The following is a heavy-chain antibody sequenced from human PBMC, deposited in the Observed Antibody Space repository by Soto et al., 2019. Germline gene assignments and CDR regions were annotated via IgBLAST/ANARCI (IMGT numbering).Heavy chain of an antibody. V-gene: IGHV2-5*02. CDR3: THVSGEGYNWNYRYYGMDV. CDR1: GFSLSTSGVG. CDR2: VYWDDDK. Sequence: QITLKESGPTLVKPTQTLTLTCTFSGFSLSTSGVGVGWIRQSPGKALEGFALVYWDDDKRYRPSLKSRLTITKDTSNNQVVLSMTNMASVDTATYYCTHVSGEGYNWNYRYYGMDVWGQGTTVTVSS. J-gene: IGHJ6*02. D-gene: IGHD1-1*01.